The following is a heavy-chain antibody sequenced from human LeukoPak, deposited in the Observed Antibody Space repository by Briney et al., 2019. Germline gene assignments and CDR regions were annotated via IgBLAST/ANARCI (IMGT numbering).Heavy chain of an antibody. CDR1: GGSFSGYY. Sequence: NPSETLSLTCAVYGGSFSGYYWSWIRQPPGKGLEWIGEINHSGSTNYNPSLKSRVTISVDTSKNQFSLKLSSVTAADTAVYYCARAGRAYSSSWYGWFDPWGQGTLVTVSS. CDR2: INHSGST. V-gene: IGHV4-34*01. J-gene: IGHJ5*02. D-gene: IGHD6-13*01. CDR3: ARAGRAYSSSWYGWFDP.